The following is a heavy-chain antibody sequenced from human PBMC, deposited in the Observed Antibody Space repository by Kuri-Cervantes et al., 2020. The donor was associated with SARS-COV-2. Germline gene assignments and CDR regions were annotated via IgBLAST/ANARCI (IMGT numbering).Heavy chain of an antibody. V-gene: IGHV3-71*01. CDR3: TRDDFWSGYYLY. Sequence: GESLKISCAASGFTFSDYYMSWVRQAPGKGLEWVGFIRNKAYGGTAEYAASVKGRFTISRDDSKSIAYLQMNSLKTEDTAVYYCTRDDFWSGYYLYWGQGTLVTVSS. CDR2: IRNKAYGGTA. D-gene: IGHD3-3*01. J-gene: IGHJ4*02. CDR1: GFTFSDYY.